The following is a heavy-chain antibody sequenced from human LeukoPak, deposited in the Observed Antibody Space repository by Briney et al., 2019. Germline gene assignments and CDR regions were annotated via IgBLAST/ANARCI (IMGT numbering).Heavy chain of an antibody. J-gene: IGHJ4*02. V-gene: IGHV1-69*13. D-gene: IGHD3-9*01. CDR2: IIPIFGTA. CDR1: GGTFSSYA. CDR3: ARAQTSLRYFDWFYFDY. Sequence: SVKVSCKASGGTFSSYAISWVRQAPGQGLEWMGGIIPIFGTANYAQKFQGRVTITADESTSTAYMELSSLRSEDTAVYYCARAQTSLRYFDWFYFDYWGQGTLVTVSS.